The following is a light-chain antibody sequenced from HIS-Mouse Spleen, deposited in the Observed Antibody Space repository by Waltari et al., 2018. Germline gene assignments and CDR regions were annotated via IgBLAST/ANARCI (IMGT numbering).Light chain of an antibody. V-gene: IGLV2-23*01. CDR1: SSDVGSYNL. CDR3: CSYAGSREV. CDR2: EGS. Sequence: QSALTQPASVSGSPGQSITISCTGTSSDVGSYNLLSWYQKPPGKAPKLMIYEGSKRPSGVSNRFSGSKSGNTASLTISGLQAEDEADYYCCSYAGSREVFGTGTKVTVL. J-gene: IGLJ1*01.